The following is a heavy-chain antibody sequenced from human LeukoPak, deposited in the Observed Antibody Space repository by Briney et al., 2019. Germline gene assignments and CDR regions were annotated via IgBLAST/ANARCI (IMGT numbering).Heavy chain of an antibody. V-gene: IGHV1-46*01. J-gene: IGHJ4*02. Sequence: ASVKLSCKASGYTFTSYWIQWVRPAPGPGLEWMGLINPDGGSTAYTHRFQGRVTMTRDTSTSTVYMDLSSLRSEDTAVYYCARAPRNSSTMLDYWGQGTLVTVSS. D-gene: IGHD6-13*01. CDR1: GYTFTSYW. CDR3: ARAPRNSSTMLDY. CDR2: INPDGGST.